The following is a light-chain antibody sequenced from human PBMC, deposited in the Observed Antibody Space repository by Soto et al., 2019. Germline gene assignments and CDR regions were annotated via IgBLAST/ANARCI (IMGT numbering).Light chain of an antibody. CDR2: GAS. Sequence: IVLTQETGTLSLSLGGRATLSCRASQSVSSSYLAWYQQKPGQAPRLLIYGASSRATGIPDRFSGSGSGTDFTLTISRLEPEDFAVYYCQQYHTWPITFAGGAKV. CDR3: QQYHTWPIT. CDR1: QSVSSSY. J-gene: IGKJ4*01. V-gene: IGKV3-20*01.